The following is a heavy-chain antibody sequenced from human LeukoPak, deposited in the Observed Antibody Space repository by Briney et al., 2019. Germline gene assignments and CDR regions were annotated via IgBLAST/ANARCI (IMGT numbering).Heavy chain of an antibody. J-gene: IGHJ4*02. CDR3: ASRSTYYYDSSGYRDDY. CDR1: GGSISSSSYY. CDR2: IYTSGST. V-gene: IGHV4-61*02. Sequence: PSETLSLTCTVSGGSISSSSYYWGWIRQPAGKGLEWIGRIYTSGSTNYNPSLKSRVTMSVDTSKNQFSLKLSSVTAADTAVYYCASRSTYYYDSSGYRDDYWGQGTLVTVSS. D-gene: IGHD3-22*01.